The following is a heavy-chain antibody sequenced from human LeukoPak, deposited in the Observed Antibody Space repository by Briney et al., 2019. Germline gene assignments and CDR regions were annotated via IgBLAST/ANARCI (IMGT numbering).Heavy chain of an antibody. Sequence: EASVTVSCTGSGYTLTELSIHWVRQAPGKGREWMGGFDPEDGETIYAQKFQGRVTMAEDTSTDTAYMELSSLRSEDTAVYYCAKVMWEATYWGQGTLVTVSS. CDR2: FDPEDGET. J-gene: IGHJ4*02. CDR3: AKVMWEATY. D-gene: IGHD1-26*01. V-gene: IGHV1-24*01. CDR1: GYTLTELS.